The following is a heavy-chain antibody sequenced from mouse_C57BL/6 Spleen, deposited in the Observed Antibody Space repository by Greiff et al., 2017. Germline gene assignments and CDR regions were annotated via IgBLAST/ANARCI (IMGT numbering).Heavy chain of an antibody. CDR2: IDPETGGT. D-gene: IGHD1-1*01. CDR3: TRYGSSSWFAY. Sequence: VQLQQSGAELVRPGASVTLSCKASGYTFTDYEMRWVKQTPVHGLEWIGAIDPETGGTAYNQKFKGKAILTADKSSSTAYMELRSLTSEDSAVYYCTRYGSSSWFAYWGQGTLVTVSA. CDR1: GYTFTDYE. V-gene: IGHV1-15*01. J-gene: IGHJ3*01.